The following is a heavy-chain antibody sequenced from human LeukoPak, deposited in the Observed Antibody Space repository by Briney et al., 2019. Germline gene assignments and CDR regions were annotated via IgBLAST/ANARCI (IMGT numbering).Heavy chain of an antibody. D-gene: IGHD3-3*01. V-gene: IGHV3-23*01. CDR2: ISGSGGST. CDR3: ARTPPDGKTTYYDFWSTEQYYYYYMDV. CDR1: GFTFSSYA. Sequence: GGSLRLSCAASGFTFSSYAMSWVRQAPGKGLEWVSAISGSGGSTYYADSVKGRFTISRDNSKNTLYLQMNSLRAEDTAVYYCARTPPDGKTTYYDFWSTEQYYYYYMDVWGKGTTVTVSS. J-gene: IGHJ6*03.